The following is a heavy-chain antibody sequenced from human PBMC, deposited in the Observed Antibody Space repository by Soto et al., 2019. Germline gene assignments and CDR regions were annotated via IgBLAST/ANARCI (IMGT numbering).Heavy chain of an antibody. D-gene: IGHD2-2*01. V-gene: IGHV1-3*01. J-gene: IGHJ5*02. CDR3: ARDLYSSSFFWFDA. Sequence: QVQLVQSGAEVKKPGASVKVSCKASGYNFTQYPIHWVRQAPGQRLEWMGWITAGDGKTQYSKKFQTRVTIRSDVSATTVYMDLNSLRSEDTAVYYCARDLYSSSFFWFDAWGRGTLVIVSS. CDR1: GYNFTQYP. CDR2: ITAGDGKT.